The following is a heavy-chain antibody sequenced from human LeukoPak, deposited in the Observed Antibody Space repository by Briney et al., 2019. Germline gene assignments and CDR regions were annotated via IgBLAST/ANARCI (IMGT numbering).Heavy chain of an antibody. CDR2: IRGSGGGT. V-gene: IGHV3-23*01. D-gene: IGHD2-15*01. CDR1: GFTFSSYA. J-gene: IGHJ4*02. CDR3: AKEMYCSGGRCKTFDY. Sequence: GGSLRLSCAASGFTFSSYAMSWVRQAPGKGLEWVSTIRGSGGGTYYADSVKGRFTISRDNSKNTLYLQMNSLRAEDTAVYYCAKEMYCSGGRCKTFDYWGQGTLVTVSS.